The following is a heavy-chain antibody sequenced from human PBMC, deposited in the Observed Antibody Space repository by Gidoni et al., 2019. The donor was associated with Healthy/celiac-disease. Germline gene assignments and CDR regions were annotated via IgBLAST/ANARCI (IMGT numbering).Heavy chain of an antibody. J-gene: IGHJ4*02. CDR3: ARGTGRWGPKTWFDY. CDR1: GITFSSYS. Sequence: VQPVESGGGVVQHGRSRRTSSAALGITFSSYSMHWVRQAPGNGLGCVAVIAYGGSNKYYADTVKGRFTISRDNSKNTLYLQMNILRAEDTAVYYCARGTGRWGPKTWFDYLCQGTLVTVSS. CDR2: IAYGGSNK. D-gene: IGHD1-26*01. V-gene: IGHV3-30-3*01.